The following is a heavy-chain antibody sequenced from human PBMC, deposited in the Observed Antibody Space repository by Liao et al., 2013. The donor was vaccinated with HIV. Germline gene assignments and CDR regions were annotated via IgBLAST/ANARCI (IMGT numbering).Heavy chain of an antibody. CDR3: ARGARLYCSSTTCSSGSLDY. Sequence: QLQLQESGPGLVKPSETLSLTCTVSGGSISSSSYYWGWIRQPPGKGLEWIGSIYYSGSTYYNPSLKSRVTMSVDTSKNQFSLKLSSVTAADTAVYYCARGARLYCSSTTCSSGSLDYVGQGTLVTVSS. CDR1: GGSISSSSYY. V-gene: IGHV4-39*07. D-gene: IGHD2-2*01. J-gene: IGHJ4*02. CDR2: IYYSGST.